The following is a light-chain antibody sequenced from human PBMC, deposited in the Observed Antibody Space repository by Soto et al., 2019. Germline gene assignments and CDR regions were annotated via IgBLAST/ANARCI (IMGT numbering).Light chain of an antibody. Sequence: MVMTQSPATLSVSPGEGVTLSCRTSQNVTTNLAWYQLKPGQTPSLLIYGTSTRAPDIPVRFSGSGSGTEFTLTSSTVQSGDSAVYYCQQYDDWGFGPGTKVEIK. CDR2: GTS. V-gene: IGKV3-15*01. J-gene: IGKJ1*01. CDR3: QQYDDWG. CDR1: QNVTTN.